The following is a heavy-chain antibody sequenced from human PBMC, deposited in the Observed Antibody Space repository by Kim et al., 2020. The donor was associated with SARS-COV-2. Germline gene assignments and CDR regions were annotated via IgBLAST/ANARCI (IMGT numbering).Heavy chain of an antibody. J-gene: IGHJ5*02. V-gene: IGHV4-39*01. Sequence: TYYNPSLKSRVTISVDTSKNQFSLKLSSVTAADTAVYYCARRGQRGWFDPWGQGTLVTVSS. D-gene: IGHD6-25*01. CDR3: ARRGQRGWFDP. CDR2: T.